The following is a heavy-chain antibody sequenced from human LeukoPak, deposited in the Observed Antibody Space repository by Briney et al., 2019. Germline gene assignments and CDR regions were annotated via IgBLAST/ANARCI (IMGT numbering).Heavy chain of an antibody. CDR3: AKDGYIAATGTLSYYYYMDV. V-gene: IGHV3-30*14. CDR2: ISYDGSNE. Sequence: GGSLRLSCAASGFTFSSYVMHWVRQAPGKGLEWVAIISYDGSNEYYADSVKGRFTISRDNSKNTLYLQMNSLRAEDTAVYYCAKDGYIAATGTLSYYYYMDVWGKGTTVTISS. J-gene: IGHJ6*03. D-gene: IGHD6-13*01. CDR1: GFTFSSYV.